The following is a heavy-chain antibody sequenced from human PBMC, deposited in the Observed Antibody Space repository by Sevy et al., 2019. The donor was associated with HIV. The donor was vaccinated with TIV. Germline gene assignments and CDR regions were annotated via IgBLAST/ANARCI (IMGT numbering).Heavy chain of an antibody. V-gene: IGHV3-7*01. D-gene: IGHD2-21*02. CDR2: IKQGGSEK. J-gene: IGHJ3*02. Sequence: GGSLRLSCAASGFTFSSYWMSWVRQAPGKGLEWVANIKQGGSEKYYVDSVKGRFTISRDNAKNSLYLQMNSLRAEDTAVYYCARGGDDGAFDIWGQGTMVIVSS. CDR1: GFTFSSYW. CDR3: ARGGDDGAFDI.